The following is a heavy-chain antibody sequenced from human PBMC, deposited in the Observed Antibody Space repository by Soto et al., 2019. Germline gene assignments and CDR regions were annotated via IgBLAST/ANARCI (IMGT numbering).Heavy chain of an antibody. D-gene: IGHD6-13*01. CDR3: ASPPRYSSSWYYFDY. Sequence: TSETLCLSYTVAGGSSVGGGYYWSWIRQHPGKGLEWIGYIYYSGSTYYNPSLKSRVTISVDTSKNQFSLKLSSVTAADTAVYYCASPPRYSSSWYYFDYWGQGTLVTVSS. CDR2: IYYSGST. CDR1: GGSSVGGGYY. J-gene: IGHJ4*02. V-gene: IGHV4-31*03.